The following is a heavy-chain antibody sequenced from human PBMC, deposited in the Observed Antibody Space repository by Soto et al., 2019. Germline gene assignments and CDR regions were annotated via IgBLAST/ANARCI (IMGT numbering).Heavy chain of an antibody. CDR3: AKVGVATDVDYF. D-gene: IGHD3-3*01. Sequence: EGQLLESGGGLGQPGGSLRLSCAVSRFNISNHAMTWVRQAPGVGLEWVAVIRGGGQSTHYVDSVKGRFTISRDNSKNMVFLQMNSLRIEDTALYFCAKVGVATDVDYFLGQGTVVTVSS. CDR2: IRGGGQST. CDR1: RFNISNHA. J-gene: IGHJ4*02. V-gene: IGHV3-23*01.